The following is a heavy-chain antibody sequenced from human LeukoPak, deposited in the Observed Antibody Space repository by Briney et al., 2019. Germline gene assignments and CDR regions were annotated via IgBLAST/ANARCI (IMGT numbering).Heavy chain of an antibody. CDR1: GFTVSSNY. CDR2: IYSGGST. J-gene: IGHJ6*03. CDR3: ARDQRPYYYYMDV. Sequence: GGSLRLSCAASGFTVSSNYTSWVRQAPGKGLEWVSVIYSGGSTYYADSVKGRFTIFRDNSKNTLYLQMNSLRAEDTAVYYCARDQRPYYYYMDVWGKGTTVTVSS. V-gene: IGHV3-53*05. D-gene: IGHD1-1*01.